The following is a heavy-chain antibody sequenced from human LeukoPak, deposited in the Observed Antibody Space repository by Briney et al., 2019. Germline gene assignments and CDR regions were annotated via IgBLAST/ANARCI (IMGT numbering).Heavy chain of an antibody. CDR3: ARGVASAGPYY. CDR2: ISYDGSHK. V-gene: IGHV3-30-3*01. D-gene: IGHD6-13*01. CDR1: EFTFSTYA. Sequence: PGRSLRLSCAASEFTFSTYAMNWVRQAPGKGLEWVAVISYDGSHKYYADSVKGRFTISRENAKNSLYLQMNSLRAEDTAVYYCARGVASAGPYYWGQGTLVTVSS. J-gene: IGHJ4*02.